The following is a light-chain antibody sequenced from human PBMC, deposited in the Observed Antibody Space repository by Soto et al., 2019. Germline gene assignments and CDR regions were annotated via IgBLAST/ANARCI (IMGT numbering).Light chain of an antibody. V-gene: IGKV2-28*01. J-gene: IGKJ2*01. Sequence: DIVLTQSPLYLPVTPGEPDSLSCRSSQSLLHSNGYNYLDWYLQKPGQSPQLLIYLGSTRASGVSERVRGSGSGTDFTLRISRVEAEDVGGDYCMLGLRPPYTFGIGTELDIK. CDR3: MLGLRPPYT. CDR1: QSLLHSNGYNY. CDR2: LGS.